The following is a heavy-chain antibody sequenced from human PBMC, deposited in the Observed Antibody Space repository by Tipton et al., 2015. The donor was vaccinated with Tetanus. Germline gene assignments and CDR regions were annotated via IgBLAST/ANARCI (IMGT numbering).Heavy chain of an antibody. CDR3: VRDGGSSGWLAY. CDR2: MYSGGDT. Sequence: SLRLSCVASGFIVSSHYMSWVRQAPGKGLEWVPVMYSGGDTYYVDSVKGRFSISRDNAKNTLYLQMNSLRVEDTAVYYCVRDGGSSGWLAYWGQGTLVTVSS. J-gene: IGHJ4*02. CDR1: GFIVSSHY. V-gene: IGHV3-53*01. D-gene: IGHD6-19*01.